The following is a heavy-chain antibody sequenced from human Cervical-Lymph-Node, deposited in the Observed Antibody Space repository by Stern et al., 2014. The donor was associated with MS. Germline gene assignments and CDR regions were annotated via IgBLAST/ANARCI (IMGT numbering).Heavy chain of an antibody. CDR2: IIPLLGVV. V-gene: IGHV1-69*09. Sequence: VQLVQSGAEVKQPGSSVKVSCKASGGSFTSFTVTWMRQAPGHGLEWMGRIIPLLGVVDYAQKFKGRLTITADTSTNTAYMDLLSLTSEDTAVYYCARGPQGLCDTWGQGTLVTVSS. J-gene: IGHJ5*02. D-gene: IGHD3-10*02. CDR1: GGSFTSFT. CDR3: ARGPQGLCDT.